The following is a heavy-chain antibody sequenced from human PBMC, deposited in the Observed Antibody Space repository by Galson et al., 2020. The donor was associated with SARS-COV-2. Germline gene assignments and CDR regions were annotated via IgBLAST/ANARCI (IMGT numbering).Heavy chain of an antibody. D-gene: IGHD4-4*01. Sequence: GESLKISCAASGLTVTSNYMSWVRQVPGKGLEWVSVIYGGGDNRHYADSVQGRFYISTDRFKNTVNLQMDSLRADDTAVYYCARVLVDDYILNRCEIWGQGSMVTVFS. V-gene: IGHV3-66*01. CDR3: ARVLVDDYILNRCEI. CDR2: IYGGGDNR. J-gene: IGHJ3*02. CDR1: GLTVTSNY.